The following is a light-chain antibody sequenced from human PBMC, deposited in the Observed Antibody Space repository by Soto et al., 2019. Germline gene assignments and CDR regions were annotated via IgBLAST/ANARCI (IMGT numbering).Light chain of an antibody. CDR2: DAF. Sequence: DIQLTQSPSTLSASVGDRVTITCRASQSVTDWFAWYQQKPGKAPKLLISDAFSLQSGVPSRFSGSGSGTEVSLTISSLQPDDVATYYCHQYSSSCTFGQGTKVEIQ. CDR1: QSVTDW. J-gene: IGKJ2*02. CDR3: HQYSSSCT. V-gene: IGKV1-5*01.